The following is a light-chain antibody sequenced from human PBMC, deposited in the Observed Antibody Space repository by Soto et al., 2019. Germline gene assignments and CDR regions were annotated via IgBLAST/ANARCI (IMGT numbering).Light chain of an antibody. Sequence: EIEMTQSPATLSASPGERATISCRASQSVSSSLAWYQQKPGKAPRLLIYGASTRATGIPARFSGSGSGTEVSLTISSLLSEDVSVYYCQQYNNSYLLTFGGGTKVEIK. V-gene: IGKV3-15*01. CDR1: QSVSSS. J-gene: IGKJ4*01. CDR2: GAS. CDR3: QQYNNSYLLT.